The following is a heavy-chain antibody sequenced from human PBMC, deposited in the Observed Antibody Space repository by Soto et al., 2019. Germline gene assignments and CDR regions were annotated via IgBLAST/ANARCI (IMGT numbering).Heavy chain of an antibody. CDR3: ARGLRRQVVAATPGGYYYYMDV. Sequence: ASVKVSCKASGYTFTSYGINWVRQATGQGLEWMGWMNPNSGNTGYAQKFQGRVTMTRNTSISTAYMELSSLRSEDTAVYYCARGLRRQVVAATPGGYYYYMDVWGKGTTVTVSS. D-gene: IGHD2-15*01. CDR2: MNPNSGNT. J-gene: IGHJ6*03. CDR1: GYTFTSYG. V-gene: IGHV1-8*02.